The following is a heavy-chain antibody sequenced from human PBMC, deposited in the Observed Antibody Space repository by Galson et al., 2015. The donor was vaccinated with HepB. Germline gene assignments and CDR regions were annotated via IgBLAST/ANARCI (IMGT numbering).Heavy chain of an antibody. CDR1: GFIFSNYA. J-gene: IGHJ4*02. CDR2: VSYDGNKK. CDR3: AKDLVWGIAVAGPFDN. D-gene: IGHD6-19*01. V-gene: IGHV3-30*18. Sequence: SLRLSCAVSGFIFSNYAMHWVRQAPGKGLEWVAVVSYDGNKKNYADSVKGRFTISRDNSKNALILQMNSLGTEDTAVYYCAKDLVWGIAVAGPFDNWGQGTLVTVSS.